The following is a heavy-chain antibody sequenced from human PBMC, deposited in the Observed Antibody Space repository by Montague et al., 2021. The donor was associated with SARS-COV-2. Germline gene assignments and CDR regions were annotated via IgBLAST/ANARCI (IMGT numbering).Heavy chain of an antibody. CDR2: IYYTGST. V-gene: IGHV4-59*12. Sequence: SETLSLTCTVSGGSISPYYWSWIRQPPGKGLEWIGNIYYTGSTNYNSSLKSRLTISVDTSENQFSLKLTSVTAADTAVYYCARGPRITMIVVVITDIWFDPWGQGTLVTVSS. D-gene: IGHD3-22*01. J-gene: IGHJ5*02. CDR3: ARGPRITMIVVVITDIWFDP. CDR1: GGSISPYY.